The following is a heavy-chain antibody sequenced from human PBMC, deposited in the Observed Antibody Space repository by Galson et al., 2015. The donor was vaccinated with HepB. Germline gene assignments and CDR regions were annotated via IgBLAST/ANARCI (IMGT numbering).Heavy chain of an antibody. V-gene: IGHV4-59*12. CDR2: VHHSGAA. J-gene: IGHJ3*02. Sequence: SETLSLTCSVSGASMNTDYWTWIRQSPGQRLEWVGYVHHSGAANYNPSLMSRVTMSIDTSKNHFSLNLRSVTAADTAMYFCTRVFGQKCGGTTCFLGAFDIWGPGTRVIVSS. CDR3: TRVFGQKCGGTTCFLGAFDI. D-gene: IGHD3/OR15-3a*01. CDR1: GASMNTDY.